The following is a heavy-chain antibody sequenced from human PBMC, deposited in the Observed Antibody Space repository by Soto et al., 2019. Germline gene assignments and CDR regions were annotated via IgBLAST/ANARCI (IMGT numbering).Heavy chain of an antibody. Sequence: VQLVESGGGVVQPGRSLRLSCAVSGLTFSTYGMHWVRQAPGKGLEWVAVISYDVRKTHYADSVRGRFTISRDNSKSTLYLQMNDLRADDTALYYCAKDSLGGMGTVLMPGPDWGQGTLVTVSS. D-gene: IGHD4-17*01. V-gene: IGHV3-30*18. CDR1: GLTFSTYG. CDR3: AKDSLGGMGTVLMPGPD. J-gene: IGHJ4*02. CDR2: ISYDVRKT.